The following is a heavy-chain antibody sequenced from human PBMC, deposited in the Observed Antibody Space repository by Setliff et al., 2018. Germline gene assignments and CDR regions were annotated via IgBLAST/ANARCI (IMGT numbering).Heavy chain of an antibody. J-gene: IGHJ6*03. D-gene: IGHD6-6*01. V-gene: IGHV4-34*01. Sequence: SETLSLTCAVYGGSFSGYYWGWIRQLPGKGLEWIGSIYYSGSTYYNPSLKSRVTISVDTSKNQFSLKLSSVTAADTAVYYCARDLYSSSSGGFYYYYYYMDVWGKGTTVTGSS. CDR3: ARDLYSSSSGGFYYYYYYMDV. CDR1: GGSFSGYY. CDR2: IYYSGST.